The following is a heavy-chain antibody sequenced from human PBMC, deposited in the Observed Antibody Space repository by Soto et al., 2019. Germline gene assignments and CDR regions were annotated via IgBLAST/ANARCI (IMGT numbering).Heavy chain of an antibody. J-gene: IGHJ6*02. CDR2: INPNSGGT. D-gene: IGHD5-18*01. CDR3: ARDMGYSYGAQYYYYYGMDV. CDR1: GYTFTGYY. V-gene: IGHV1-2*04. Sequence: ASVKLSCNASGYTFTGYYMHWVRQAPRQGLEWMGWINPNSGGTNYAQKFQGWVTMTRGTSISTAYMELSRLRSDDTAVYYCARDMGYSYGAQYYYYYGMDVWGQGTTVTVSS.